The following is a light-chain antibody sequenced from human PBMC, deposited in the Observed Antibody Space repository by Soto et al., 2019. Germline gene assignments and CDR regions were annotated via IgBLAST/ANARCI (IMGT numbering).Light chain of an antibody. CDR2: GNS. CDR3: HLYDRSLSGYV. CDR1: SSNIGAGYD. Sequence: QSVLTQPPSVTGAPGQRVTISCTGSSSNIGAGYDVHWYQQLPGTAPKLLIYGNSNRPSGVPDRFSGSKSGTSASLAITGLQAEDEADYYCHLYDRSLSGYVFRTGTKVT. V-gene: IGLV1-40*01. J-gene: IGLJ1*01.